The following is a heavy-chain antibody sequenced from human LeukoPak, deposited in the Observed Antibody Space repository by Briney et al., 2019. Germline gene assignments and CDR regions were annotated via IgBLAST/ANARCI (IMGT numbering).Heavy chain of an antibody. Sequence: ASVKVSCKASGYTFTSYDINWVRQATGQGLEWMGWMNPNSGNTGYAQKFQGRVTITRNTSISTAYMELRSLRSDDTAVYYCARDSPSMAGFGFDYWGQGTLVTVSS. CDR3: ARDSPSMAGFGFDY. V-gene: IGHV1-8*03. CDR1: GYTFTSYD. D-gene: IGHD3-16*01. CDR2: MNPNSGNT. J-gene: IGHJ4*02.